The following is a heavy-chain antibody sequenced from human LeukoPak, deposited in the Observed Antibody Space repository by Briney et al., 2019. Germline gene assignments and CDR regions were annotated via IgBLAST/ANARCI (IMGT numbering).Heavy chain of an antibody. D-gene: IGHD3-10*01. V-gene: IGHV4-38-2*02. CDR1: SYSISSGYF. Sequence: PSETLSLTCTVSSYSISSGYFWGWVRQAPGKGLEWIGSSYPSGSTYYNPSLKSRVTISVDTSKNQFSLKLSSVTAADTAVYYCARVGSYGSGSIESYYYMDVWGKGTTVTVSS. J-gene: IGHJ6*03. CDR2: SYPSGST. CDR3: ARVGSYGSGSIESYYYMDV.